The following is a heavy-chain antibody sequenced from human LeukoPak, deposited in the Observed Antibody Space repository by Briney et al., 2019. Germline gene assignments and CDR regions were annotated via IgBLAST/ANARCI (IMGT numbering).Heavy chain of an antibody. D-gene: IGHD1-26*01. CDR1: GGSISSSSYY. Sequence: SETLPLTCTVSGGSISSSSYYWGWIRQPPGKGLEWIGSTYYSGSTYYNPSLEGRVTISVDTSKNQFSLKLSSVTAADTAVYYCASAGSYSVDYWGQGTLVTVSS. CDR2: TYYSGST. V-gene: IGHV4-39*01. CDR3: ASAGSYSVDY. J-gene: IGHJ4*02.